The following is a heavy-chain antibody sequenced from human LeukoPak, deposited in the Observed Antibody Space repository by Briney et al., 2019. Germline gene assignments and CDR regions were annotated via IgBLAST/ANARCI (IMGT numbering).Heavy chain of an antibody. Sequence: SETLSLTCTVSGGSISSYYWSWIRQPPGKGLEWIGYIYYSGSTNYNPSLKSRVAISVDTSKNQFSLKLSSVTAADTAVYYCARGYYYYYMDVWGKGTTVTISS. J-gene: IGHJ6*03. V-gene: IGHV4-59*01. CDR2: IYYSGST. CDR3: ARGYYYYYMDV. CDR1: GGSISSYY.